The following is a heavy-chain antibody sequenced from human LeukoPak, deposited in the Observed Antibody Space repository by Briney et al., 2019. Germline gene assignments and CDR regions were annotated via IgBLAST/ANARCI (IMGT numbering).Heavy chain of an antibody. CDR1: GYSFTSYW. CDR2: IYPGDSDT. CDR3: ARHANYYYYYMDV. Sequence: GESLKISCKGSGYSFTSYWIGWVRHMPGKGLEWMGIIYPGDSDTRYSPSFQGQVTISADKSISTAYLQWSSLKASDTAMYYCARHANYYYYYMDVWGKGTTVTVSS. V-gene: IGHV5-51*01. J-gene: IGHJ6*03.